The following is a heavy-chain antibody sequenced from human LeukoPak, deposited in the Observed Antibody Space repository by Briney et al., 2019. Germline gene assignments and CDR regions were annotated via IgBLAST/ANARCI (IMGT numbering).Heavy chain of an antibody. Sequence: SETLSLTRTVSGGSISSYCWSWIRQPPGKGLEWIGYIYYSGSTNYNPSLKSRVTISVDTSKNQFSLKLSSVTAADTAVYYCARALRGSGYYGYWGQGTLVTVSS. V-gene: IGHV4-59*01. CDR2: IYYSGST. D-gene: IGHD3-3*01. J-gene: IGHJ4*02. CDR1: GGSISSYC. CDR3: ARALRGSGYYGY.